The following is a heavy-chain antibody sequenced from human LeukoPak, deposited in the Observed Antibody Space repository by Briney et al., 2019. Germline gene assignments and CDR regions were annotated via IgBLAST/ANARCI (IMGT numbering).Heavy chain of an antibody. CDR1: GFTLRTFW. CDR2: IKQDESEK. D-gene: IGHD2-2*01. Sequence: GGSLRLSCAASGFTLRTFWMTWVRQAPGRGLEWVASIKQDESEKYYVASVRGRFTISRDNDKNSLYLQMNSLRGEDTAVYYCARDNIVVVPAASGDYWGQGTLVTVSS. V-gene: IGHV3-7*01. J-gene: IGHJ4*02. CDR3: ARDNIVVVPAASGDY.